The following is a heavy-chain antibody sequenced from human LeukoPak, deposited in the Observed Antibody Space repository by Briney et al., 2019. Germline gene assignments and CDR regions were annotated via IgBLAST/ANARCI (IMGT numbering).Heavy chain of an antibody. V-gene: IGHV1-18*01. J-gene: IGHJ4*02. D-gene: IGHD3-22*01. Sequence: ASVKVSCKASGYTFTSYGISWVRQAPGQGLEWMGWISAYNGNTNYAQKLRGRVTMTTDTSTSTAYMELRSLRSDDTAVYYCARDTDYYDSSGYPDYWGQGTLVTVSS. CDR2: ISAYNGNT. CDR3: ARDTDYYDSSGYPDY. CDR1: GYTFTSYG.